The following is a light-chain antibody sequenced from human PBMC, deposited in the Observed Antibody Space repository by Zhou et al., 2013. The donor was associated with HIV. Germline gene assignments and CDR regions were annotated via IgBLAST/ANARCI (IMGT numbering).Light chain of an antibody. J-gene: IGKJ5*01. Sequence: EIVLTQSPATLSLSPGERATLSCRASQSVSSYLAWYQQKPGQTPRLLIYDASNRATGIPARFSGSGSGTDFTLTISRLEPEDFAVYCCQQYVTAPITFGQGTRLEIK. CDR1: QSVSSY. CDR3: QQYVTAPIT. V-gene: IGKV3-11*01. CDR2: DAS.